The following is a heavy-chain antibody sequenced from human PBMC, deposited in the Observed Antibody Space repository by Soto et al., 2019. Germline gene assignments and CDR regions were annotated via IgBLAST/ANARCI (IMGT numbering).Heavy chain of an antibody. CDR3: VREDRWAFDL. CDR2: ISIGSGSI. D-gene: IGHD2-15*01. J-gene: IGHJ3*01. Sequence: EVQLVESGGDLVQPGGSRRVSCAASGFTFSNYAMNWVRQAPGKGLEWVSYISIGSGSIFYADSVKGRFTISRDDAKNPLDMQMNILRYEDTAVYYCVREDRWAFDLWGKGTMVTVSS. CDR1: GFTFSNYA. V-gene: IGHV3-48*02.